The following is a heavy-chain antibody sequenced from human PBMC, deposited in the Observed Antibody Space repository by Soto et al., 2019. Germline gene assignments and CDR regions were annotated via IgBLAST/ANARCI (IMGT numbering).Heavy chain of an antibody. CDR3: ARFLVRGLITIVAFHI. CDR2: INAGNGNP. Sequence: QVQLVQSGAEVKKPGASVKVSCKASGYSFTTFSIHWVRQAPGQRLEWMGWINAGNGNPKYSQKFQDRVSMTADTSATTAYMELSSLRSEDTAVYYCARFLVRGLITIVAFHIWGQGTVVTVSS. D-gene: IGHD3-10*01. J-gene: IGHJ3*02. V-gene: IGHV1-3*01. CDR1: GYSFTTFS.